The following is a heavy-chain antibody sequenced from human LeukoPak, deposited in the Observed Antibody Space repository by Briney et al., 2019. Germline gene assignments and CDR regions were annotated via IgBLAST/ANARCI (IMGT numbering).Heavy chain of an antibody. Sequence: SETLSLTCAVYGGSFSGYYWSWIRQPPGKGLEWIGEINHSGSTNYNPSLKSRVTISVDTSKNQFSLKLSSVTAADTAVYYCARLVGRASYCSSTSCYFYRRWFDPWGQGTLVTVSS. CDR3: ARLVGRASYCSSTSCYFYRRWFDP. D-gene: IGHD2-2*01. CDR2: INHSGST. V-gene: IGHV4-34*01. J-gene: IGHJ5*02. CDR1: GGSFSGYY.